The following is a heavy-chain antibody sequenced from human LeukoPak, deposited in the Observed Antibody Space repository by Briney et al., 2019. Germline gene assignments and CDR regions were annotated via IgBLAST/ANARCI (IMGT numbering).Heavy chain of an antibody. D-gene: IGHD2-2*01. V-gene: IGHV4-38-2*02. CDR2: ISYSGTT. CDR1: GYSISSGYY. CDR3: ARYYCGSTDCPGIDY. Sequence: SETLSLTCTVSGYSISSGYYWGWIRQPPGKGLEWIGYISYSGTTYSNPSLKTRLTISTDTSKSQFSLMLTSVTAADTAVYYCARYYCGSTDCPGIDYWGQGTLVTVSS. J-gene: IGHJ4*02.